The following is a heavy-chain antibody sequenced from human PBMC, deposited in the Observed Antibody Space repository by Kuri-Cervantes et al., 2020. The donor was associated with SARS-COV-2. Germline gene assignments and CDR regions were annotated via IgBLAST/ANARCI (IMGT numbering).Heavy chain of an antibody. CDR3: ARGIVGATNY. CDR2: IYYSGST. J-gene: IGHJ4*02. Sequence: GSLRLSCTVSGGSISSYYWSWIRQPPGKGPEWIGYIYYSGSTNYNPSLKSRVTISVDTSKNQFSLKLSSVTAADTAVYYCARGIVGATNYWGQGTLVTVSS. D-gene: IGHD1-26*01. CDR1: GGSISSYY. V-gene: IGHV4-59*01.